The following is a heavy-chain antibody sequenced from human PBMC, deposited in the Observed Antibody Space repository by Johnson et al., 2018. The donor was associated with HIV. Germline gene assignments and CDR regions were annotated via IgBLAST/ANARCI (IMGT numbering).Heavy chain of an antibody. CDR3: AREVAARLRGFDI. CDR2: ISWNSGSI. V-gene: IGHV3-11*04. J-gene: IGHJ3*02. CDR1: GFTVSSNY. Sequence: QVQLVESGGGLIQPGGSLRLSCAASGFTVSSNYMSWVRQAPGKGLEWVSGISWNSGSIGYAALVKGRFPISRDNAKNSLYLQMNTLRAEDTAVYYCAREVAARLRGFDIWGQGTMVTVSS. D-gene: IGHD6-6*01.